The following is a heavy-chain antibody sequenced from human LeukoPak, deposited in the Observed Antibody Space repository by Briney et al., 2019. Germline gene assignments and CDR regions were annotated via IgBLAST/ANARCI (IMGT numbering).Heavy chain of an antibody. D-gene: IGHD2-2*01. J-gene: IGHJ5*02. V-gene: IGHV1-46*01. CDR2: INPSGGST. CDR1: GYTFTSYY. CDR3: ARDLTYCSSTSCYPHWFDP. Sequence: ASVKVSCKASGYTFTSYYMHWVRRAPGQGLEWMGIINPSGGSTSYAQKFQGRVTMTRDTSTSTVYMELSSLRSEDTAVYYCARDLTYCSSTSCYPHWFDPWGQGTLVTVSS.